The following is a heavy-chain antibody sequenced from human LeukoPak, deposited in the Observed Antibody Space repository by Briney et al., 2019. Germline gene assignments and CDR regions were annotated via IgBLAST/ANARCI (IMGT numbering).Heavy chain of an antibody. CDR1: GGSISSSSYY. D-gene: IGHD3-10*01. Sequence: SETLSLTCTVSGGSISSSSYYWGWIRQPPGKGLEWIGSIHYSGSTYYNPSLKSRVTISVDTSKNQFSLKLSSVTAADTAVYYCARENYYGTGSPKHFDYWGQGTLVTVSS. J-gene: IGHJ4*02. CDR3: ARENYYGTGSPKHFDY. V-gene: IGHV4-39*07. CDR2: IHYSGST.